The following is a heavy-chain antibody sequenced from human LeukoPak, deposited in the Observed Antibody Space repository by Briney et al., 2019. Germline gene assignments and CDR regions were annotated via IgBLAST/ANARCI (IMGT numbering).Heavy chain of an antibody. D-gene: IGHD5-18*01. CDR2: ISYDGSNK. Sequence: GGSLRPSCAASGFTFSSHAMHWVRQAPGKGLEWVAIISYDGSNKYYADSVKGRFIISRDNSKNTLYLQMNSLRAEDTAVYYCARGRGTQLWLLVDYWGQGTLVTVSS. CDR3: ARGRGTQLWLLVDY. V-gene: IGHV3-30-3*01. J-gene: IGHJ4*02. CDR1: GFTFSSHA.